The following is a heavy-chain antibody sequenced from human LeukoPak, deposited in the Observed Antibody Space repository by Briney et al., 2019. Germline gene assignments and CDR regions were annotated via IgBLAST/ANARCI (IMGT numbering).Heavy chain of an antibody. CDR2: IYCSRST. CDR3: ASNRADYGDSGAVFDP. D-gene: IGHD4-17*01. CDR1: GGSISSGGYY. Sequence: SETLSLTCTVSGGSISSGGYYWSWIRQHTGKGLEWIGYIYCSRSTYYNPSLKSRVTISVDTSKNQFSLKLSSVTAADTAVYYCASNRADYGDSGAVFDPWGQGTLVTVSS. V-gene: IGHV4-31*03. J-gene: IGHJ5*02.